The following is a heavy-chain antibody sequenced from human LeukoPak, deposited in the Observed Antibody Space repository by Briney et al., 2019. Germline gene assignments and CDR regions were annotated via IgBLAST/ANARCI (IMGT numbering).Heavy chain of an antibody. CDR3: AREGSSYYFDY. J-gene: IGHJ4*02. CDR2: ISYDGSNK. Sequence: GRSLRLSCAASGFTLSSYAMHWVRQAPGKGLEWVAVISYDGSNKYYADSVKGRFTISRDNSKNTLYLQMNSLRAEDTAVYYCAREGSSYYFDYWGQGTLVTVSS. V-gene: IGHV3-30-3*01. D-gene: IGHD6-6*01. CDR1: GFTLSSYA.